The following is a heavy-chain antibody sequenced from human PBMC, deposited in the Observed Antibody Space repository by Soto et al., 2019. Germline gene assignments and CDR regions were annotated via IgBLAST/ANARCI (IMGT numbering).Heavy chain of an antibody. J-gene: IGHJ3*01. CDR3: ARNRAFDV. CDR2: INHSGSI. Sequence: QVQLQQWGAGLLKPSETLSLTCGVYGGSFSGYSWSWIRQPPGKGLEWIGEINHSGSIYYNPSLQSRVTISGETSNNSFSLILTSVTAADTAISYCARNRAFDVWGQGTRVTVSS. V-gene: IGHV4-34*01. CDR1: GGSFSGYS.